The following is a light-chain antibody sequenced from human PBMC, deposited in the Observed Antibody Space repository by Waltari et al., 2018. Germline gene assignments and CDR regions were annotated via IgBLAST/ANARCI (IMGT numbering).Light chain of an antibody. V-gene: IGKV1-39*01. CDR2: AAS. Sequence: DIQMTHPPTSLPASVGDTVTITCRASQSISSYLNWDQQKPGKAPKFLIYAASSLQSGVPSRFSGSGSGTDFTLTISSLQPEDFATYYCQQSYSTLSITFGQGTRLEIK. CDR1: QSISSY. CDR3: QQSYSTLSIT. J-gene: IGKJ5*01.